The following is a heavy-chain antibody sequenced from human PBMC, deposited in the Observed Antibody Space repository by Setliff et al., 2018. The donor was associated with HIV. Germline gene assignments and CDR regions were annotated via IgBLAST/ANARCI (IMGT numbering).Heavy chain of an antibody. V-gene: IGHV4-59*11. Sequence: SETLSLTCTVSGGSIGSHYWSWIRQPPGKGLEWIGYTYSSGSANYNPSLRSRVTISVDTSKNQFSLKLSSMTAADTAVYYCARAYSYVYEAGVFDIWGQGTMVTVSS. CDR2: TYSSGSA. CDR1: GGSIGSHY. J-gene: IGHJ3*02. CDR3: ARAYSYVYEAGVFDI. D-gene: IGHD5-18*01.